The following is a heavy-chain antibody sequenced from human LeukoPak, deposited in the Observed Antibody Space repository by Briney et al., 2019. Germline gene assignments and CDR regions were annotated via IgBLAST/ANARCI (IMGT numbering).Heavy chain of an antibody. CDR2: MKQDGSEK. CDR1: EFTFGSYW. CDR3: ARDRIPAADYYYYGMDV. Sequence: GGSLGLSCAASEFTFGSYWTSWVRQAPGKGLEWVANMKQDGSEKYYVDSVKGRFTISRDNAKNSLYLQMNSLRAEDTAVYYCARDRIPAADYYYYGMDVWGQGTTVTVSS. V-gene: IGHV3-7*01. J-gene: IGHJ6*02. D-gene: IGHD2-2*01.